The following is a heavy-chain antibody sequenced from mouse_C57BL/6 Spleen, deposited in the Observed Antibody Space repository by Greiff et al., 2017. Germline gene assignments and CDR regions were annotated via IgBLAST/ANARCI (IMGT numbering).Heavy chain of an antibody. Sequence: QVQLQQSGAELVKPGASVKISCKASGYAFSSYWMNWVKQRPGKGLEWIGQIYPGDGDTNYNGKFKGKATLTAAKTSSTAHMQLLRLTSEDSEVYFCSRDTTVLAPFGYWGQGTTRTVSS. CDR2: IYPGDGDT. CDR3: SRDTTVLAPFGY. J-gene: IGHJ2*01. V-gene: IGHV1-80*01. CDR1: GYAFSSYW. D-gene: IGHD1-1*01.